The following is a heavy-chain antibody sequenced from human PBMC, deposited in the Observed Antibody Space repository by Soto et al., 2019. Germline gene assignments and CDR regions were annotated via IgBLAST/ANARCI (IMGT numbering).Heavy chain of an antibody. CDR2: ISHAGRIT. Sequence: EQLMESGGGFVQPGKSLRLSCAASGFTFSVYAMHWVRQAPGKGLEWVAVISHAGRITDYGDSVKGRFTVSRDSSQSTVYLQMHTLRPEDTAVYHCAISSPCVLGFDFWGQGTLVTVSS. V-gene: IGHV3-30*03. J-gene: IGHJ4*02. CDR1: GFTFSVYA. D-gene: IGHD2-8*01. CDR3: AISSPCVLGFDF.